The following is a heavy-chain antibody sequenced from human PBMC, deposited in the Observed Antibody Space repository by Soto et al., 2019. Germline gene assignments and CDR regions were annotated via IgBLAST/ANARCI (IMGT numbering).Heavy chain of an antibody. J-gene: IGHJ4*02. CDR3: ASLYSDMSSYMIY. Sequence: QVHLVQSGAELKKPGSSVKVSCKASGGIFTSYVITWVRQAHGQGLEWMGGIIPILGTVNYAQKFQGSVTITADGSTSTAYMELSCLRSEDTAVYFCASLYSDMSSYMIYWGQGTPVTVSS. CDR1: GGIFTSYV. D-gene: IGHD3-22*01. CDR2: IIPILGTV. V-gene: IGHV1-69*11.